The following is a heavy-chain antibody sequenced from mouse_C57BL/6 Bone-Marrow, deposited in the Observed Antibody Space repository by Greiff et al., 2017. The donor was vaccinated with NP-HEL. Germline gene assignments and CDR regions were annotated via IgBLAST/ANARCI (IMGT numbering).Heavy chain of an antibody. CDR2: ISYSGST. D-gene: IGHD3-2*02. CDR3: ATETAQATVFAY. V-gene: IGHV3-1*01. Sequence: EVQLQQSGPGMVKPSQSLSLTCTVTGYSITSGYDWHWIRHFPGNKLEWMGYISYSGSTNYNPSLKSRISITHDTSKNHFFLKLNSVTTEDTATYYCATETAQATVFAYWGQGTLVTVSA. CDR1: GYSITSGYD. J-gene: IGHJ3*01.